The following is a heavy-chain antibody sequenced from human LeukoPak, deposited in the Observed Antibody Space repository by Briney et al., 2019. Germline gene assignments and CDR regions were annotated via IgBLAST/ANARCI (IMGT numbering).Heavy chain of an antibody. CDR1: GFTFSSYA. D-gene: IGHD6-19*01. CDR2: ISSNGGST. J-gene: IGHJ4*02. V-gene: IGHV3-64*02. CDR3: ARGSTYSSGWYRSVYFDY. Sequence: PGGSLRLSCAASGFTFSSYAMHWVRQAPGKGLEYVSAISSNGGSTYYADSVKGRFTISRDNSKNTLYLQMGSLRAEDMAVYYCARGSTYSSGWYRSVYFDYWGQGTLVTVSS.